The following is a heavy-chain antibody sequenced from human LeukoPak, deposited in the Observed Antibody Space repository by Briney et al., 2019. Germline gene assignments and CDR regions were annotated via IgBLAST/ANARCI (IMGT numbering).Heavy chain of an antibody. J-gene: IGHJ4*02. CDR2: ISSSSSTI. V-gene: IGHV3-11*01. CDR3: ARAPNVVDY. Sequence: PGGSLRLSCAASGFPFSDYYMSWIRQLPGKGLEWVSYISSSSSTIYYADSVKGRFTISRDNAKNSLYLQMNSLRAEDTAVYYSARAPNVVDYWGQETLVTVSS. CDR1: GFPFSDYY.